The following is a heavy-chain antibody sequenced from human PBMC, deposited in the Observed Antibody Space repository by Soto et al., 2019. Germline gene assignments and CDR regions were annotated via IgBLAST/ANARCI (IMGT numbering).Heavy chain of an antibody. CDR1: GFTFSNYA. J-gene: IGHJ4*02. D-gene: IGHD3-10*01. V-gene: IGHV3-23*01. Sequence: EVQLLESGGGLVQPGGSLRLSCAASGFTFSNYAMNWVRQAPGKGLEWVSSIGGNGGSTYYADSVKGRFTISRDNSKNTLYLQMNRLRAEDTAVYYCAGRSYDSGSYNFDYWGQGTLVTVSS. CDR3: AGRSYDSGSYNFDY. CDR2: IGGNGGST.